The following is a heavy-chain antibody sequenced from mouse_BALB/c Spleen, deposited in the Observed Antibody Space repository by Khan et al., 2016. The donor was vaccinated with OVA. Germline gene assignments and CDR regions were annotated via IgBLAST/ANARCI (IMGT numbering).Heavy chain of an antibody. CDR3: ARDRFSTYECWLAY. CDR1: EFTFSSYG. J-gene: IGHJ3*01. V-gene: IGHV5-6*01. Sequence: DVVPVVSEGDLVKPGGSLKLSCEATEFTFSSYGMSLVHQTLDKMLESVATISNCVSYTCYPDSVKGRLTIARDNAKNTMYLQVRSLNSEDTAKYYCARDRFSTYECWLAYWGQGTMVTVSA. CDR2: ISNCVSYT. D-gene: IGHD1-1*01.